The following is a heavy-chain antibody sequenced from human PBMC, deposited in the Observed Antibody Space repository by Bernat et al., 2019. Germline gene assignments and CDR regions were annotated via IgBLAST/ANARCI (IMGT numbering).Heavy chain of an antibody. Sequence: QVQLVESGGGVVQPGGSLRLSVAASGLTSSTNGMHWFGRAPGKGLEWVAFIRYDGSNKYYADSVKGRFTISRDNSKNTLYLQINSLRAEDTAVYYCAKDRGGGSYFDYWGQGTLVTVSS. V-gene: IGHV3-30*02. CDR1: GLTSSTNG. CDR2: IRYDGSNK. J-gene: IGHJ4*02. D-gene: IGHD1-26*01. CDR3: AKDRGGGSYFDY.